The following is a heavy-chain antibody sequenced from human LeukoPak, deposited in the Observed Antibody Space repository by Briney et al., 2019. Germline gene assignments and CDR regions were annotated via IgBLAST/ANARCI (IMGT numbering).Heavy chain of an antibody. CDR2: IGSNGTNK. V-gene: IGHV3-33*01. CDR3: ARGSLLAFDI. Sequence: GGSLRLSCAASGFTFSSNAMHWVRQAPGKGLEWVAVIGSNGTNKYYSDSVKGRFTISRDNSKNTLYLQMNSLRAEDTAVYYCARGSLLAFDIWGQGTMVTVSS. CDR1: GFTFSSNA. J-gene: IGHJ3*02.